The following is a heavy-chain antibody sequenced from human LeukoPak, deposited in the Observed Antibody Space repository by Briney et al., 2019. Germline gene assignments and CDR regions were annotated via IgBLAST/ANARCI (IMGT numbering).Heavy chain of an antibody. CDR1: GFTFSSYA. CDR3: ARDPIATAADY. D-gene: IGHD6-25*01. CDR2: ISGSGGST. J-gene: IGHJ4*02. Sequence: GGSLRLSCAASGFTFSSYAMSWVRQAPGKGLEWVSAISGSGGSTYYADSVKGRFTISRDNAKNSLYLQMNSLRAEDTAVYYCARDPIATAADYWGQGTLVTVSS. V-gene: IGHV3-23*01.